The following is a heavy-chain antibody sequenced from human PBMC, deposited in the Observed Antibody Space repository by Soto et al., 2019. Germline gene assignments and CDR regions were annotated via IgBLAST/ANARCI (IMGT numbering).Heavy chain of an antibody. D-gene: IGHD3-3*01. CDR3: ARDNVHRVVDY. CDR2: IYWDDDK. CDR1: GFSVSTGGVG. V-gene: IGHV2-5*02. Sequence: ESGPTSVNPTQTLTLTCTFSGFSVSTGGVGVAWIRQPPGKALEWLALIYWDDDKRYSPFLQSRVTITKDTSKNQVVLTMTSMDPVDTATYYCARDNVHRVVDYWGQGTLVTVSS. J-gene: IGHJ4*02.